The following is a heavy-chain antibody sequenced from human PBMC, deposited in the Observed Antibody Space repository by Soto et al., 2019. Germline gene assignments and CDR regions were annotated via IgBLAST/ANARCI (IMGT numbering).Heavy chain of an antibody. CDR1: GGTFSSYT. CDR3: AEGRYDLGWFDP. CDR2: IIPILGIA. V-gene: IGHV1-69*02. D-gene: IGHD3-3*01. J-gene: IGHJ5*02. Sequence: QVQLVQSGAEVKKPGSSVKVSCKASGGTFSSYTISWVRQAPGQGLEWMGRIIPILGIATYAQKFQGRVTITADKSTSTDYMELSSLRSEDTAVYYCAEGRYDLGWFDPWGQGTLVTVSS.